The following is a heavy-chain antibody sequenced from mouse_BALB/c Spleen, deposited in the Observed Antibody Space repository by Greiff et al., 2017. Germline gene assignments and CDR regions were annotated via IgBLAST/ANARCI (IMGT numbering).Heavy chain of an antibody. CDR3: ARSMITTGYAMDY. D-gene: IGHD2-4*01. CDR2: IYPGDGDT. Sequence: VQLVESGAELVRPGSSVKISCKASGYAFSSYWMNWVKQRPGQGLEWIGQIYPGDGDTNYNGKFKGKATLTADKSSSTAYMQLSSLTSEDSAVYFCARSMITTGYAMDYWGQGTSVTVSS. J-gene: IGHJ4*01. V-gene: IGHV1-80*01. CDR1: GYAFSSYW.